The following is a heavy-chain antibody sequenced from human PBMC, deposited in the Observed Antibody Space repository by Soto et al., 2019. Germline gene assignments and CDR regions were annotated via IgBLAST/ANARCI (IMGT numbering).Heavy chain of an antibody. V-gene: IGHV3-23*01. CDR2: ISGSGDST. J-gene: IGHJ5*02. D-gene: IGHD3-10*01. CDR1: GFTFSSYA. Sequence: EVQLLESGGGLVQPGGSLRLSCAASGFTFSSYAMNWVRQAPGKGLEWVSIISGSGDSTYYADSVMGRFTISRDNTKNTLYLQMNSLRAEDTAVYYCANKFFSGSGSYRGWFDPWGQGTLVTVSS. CDR3: ANKFFSGSGSYRGWFDP.